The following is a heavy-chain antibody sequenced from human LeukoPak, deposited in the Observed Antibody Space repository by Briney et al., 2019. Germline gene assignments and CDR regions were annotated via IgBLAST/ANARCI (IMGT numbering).Heavy chain of an antibody. CDR3: ARVFGYPDAFDI. Sequence: TGGSLRLSCAASGFTFSSYSMNWVRQAPGKGLEWVSSISSSSSYIYYADSVKGRFTISRDNAKNSLYLQMNSLRAEDTAVYYCARVFGYPDAFDIWGQGTMVTVSS. D-gene: IGHD6-25*01. V-gene: IGHV3-21*01. J-gene: IGHJ3*02. CDR2: ISSSSSYI. CDR1: GFTFSSYS.